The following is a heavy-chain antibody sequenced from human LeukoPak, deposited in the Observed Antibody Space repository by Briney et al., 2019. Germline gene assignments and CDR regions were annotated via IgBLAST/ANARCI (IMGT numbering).Heavy chain of an antibody. J-gene: IGHJ6*02. CDR2: IWFDGSNK. CDR3: AKAVAATGHYYFGMDV. V-gene: IGHV3-33*06. CDR1: GXTFSSYG. D-gene: IGHD6-19*01. Sequence: GGSLRLSCTASGXTFSSYGVHWVRQAPGKGREWVAVIWFDGSNKYYADSVKGRLTISRDNSKSTLYLQMNSLRAEDTAVYYCAKAVAATGHYYFGMDVWGQGTTVTVSS.